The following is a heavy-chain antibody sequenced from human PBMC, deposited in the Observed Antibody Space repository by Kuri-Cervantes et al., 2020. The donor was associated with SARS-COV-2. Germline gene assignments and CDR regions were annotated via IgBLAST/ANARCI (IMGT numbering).Heavy chain of an antibody. V-gene: IGHV4-30-4*08. CDR2: IYYSGST. J-gene: IGHJ4*02. CDR3: ARGVDSSGWYNPFDY. D-gene: IGHD6-19*01. CDR1: GGSISSGDYY. Sequence: LRLSCTVSGGSISSGDYYWSWIRQPPGKGLEWIGYIYYSGSTYYNPSLKSRVTISVDTSKNQFSLKLSSVTAADTAVYYCARGVDSSGWYNPFDYWGQGTLVTVSS.